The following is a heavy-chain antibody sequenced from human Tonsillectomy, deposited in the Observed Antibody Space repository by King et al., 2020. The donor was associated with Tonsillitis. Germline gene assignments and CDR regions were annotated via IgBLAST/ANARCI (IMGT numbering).Heavy chain of an antibody. V-gene: IGHV1-18*01. D-gene: IGHD6-19*01. CDR3: ARLHSSGWFTSSYFFDY. CDR1: GYTFTSYG. J-gene: IGHJ4*02. CDR2: ISGYNGNT. Sequence: QLVQSGAEVKKPGASVKVSCKTSGYTFTSYGISWVRQAPGQGLEWMAWISGYNGNTNYAQKLQGRVTVTTDTSTSAAYMELRSLTPDDTAVYYCARLHSSGWFTSSYFFDYWGQGTLVTVSA.